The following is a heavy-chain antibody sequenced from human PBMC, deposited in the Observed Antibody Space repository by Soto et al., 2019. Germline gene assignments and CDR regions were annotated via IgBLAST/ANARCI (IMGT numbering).Heavy chain of an antibody. V-gene: IGHV3-66*01. J-gene: IGHJ2*01. CDR3: ARDIVVVPAAIGHFDL. CDR2: IYSGGST. Sequence: GGSLRLSCAASGFTVSSIYMSWVRQAPGKGLEWVSVIYSGGSTYYADSVKGRFTISRDNSKNTLYLQMNSLRAEDTAVYYCARDIVVVPAAIGHFDLWGRGTLVTVSS. CDR1: GFTVSSIY. D-gene: IGHD2-2*02.